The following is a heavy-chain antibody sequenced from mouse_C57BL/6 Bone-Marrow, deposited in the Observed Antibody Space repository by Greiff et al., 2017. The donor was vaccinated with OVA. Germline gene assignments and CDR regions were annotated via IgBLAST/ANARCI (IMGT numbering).Heavy chain of an antibody. CDR3: AIETAQAPFDYAMDY. V-gene: IGHV1-74*01. CDR2: IHPSDGDT. CDR1: GYTFTSYW. D-gene: IGHD3-2*02. J-gene: IGHJ4*01. Sequence: QVQLKQPGAELVKPGASVKVSCKASGYTFTSYWMHWVKQRPGQGLEWIGRIHPSDGDTNYNQKFKGKATLTVDKSSSTAYMQLSSLTSEDSAVYYCAIETAQAPFDYAMDYWGQGTSVTVSS.